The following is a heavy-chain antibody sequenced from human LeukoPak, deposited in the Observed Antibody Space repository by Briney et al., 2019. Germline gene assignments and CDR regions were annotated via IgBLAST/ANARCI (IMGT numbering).Heavy chain of an antibody. J-gene: IGHJ4*02. CDR2: IIPLFGSP. V-gene: IGHV1-69*05. CDR1: GGSFSNYA. D-gene: IGHD2-21*01. Sequence: GASVKVSCKASGGSFSNYAISWVRQAPGQGLEWMGGIIPLFGSPTYAQKFQGRVTITTDESTTTAYMELSSLRSDDTAVFYCARGERHIPIYYWGQGTLVTVSS. CDR3: ARGERHIPIYY.